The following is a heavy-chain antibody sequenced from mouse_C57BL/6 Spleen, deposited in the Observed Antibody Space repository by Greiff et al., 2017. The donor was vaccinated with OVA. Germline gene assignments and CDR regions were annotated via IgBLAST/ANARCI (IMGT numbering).Heavy chain of an antibody. D-gene: IGHD3-3*01. CDR3: ARGTGYYFDY. J-gene: IGHJ2*01. Sequence: QVQLQQPGAELVKPGASVKLSCKASGYTFTSYWMQWVKQRPGQGLEWIGEIDPSDSYTNYNQKFKGKATLTVDTSSSTAYMQLSSLTSEDAAVYYCARGTGYYFDYWGKGTTLTVSS. CDR1: GYTFTSYW. V-gene: IGHV1-50*01. CDR2: IDPSDSYT.